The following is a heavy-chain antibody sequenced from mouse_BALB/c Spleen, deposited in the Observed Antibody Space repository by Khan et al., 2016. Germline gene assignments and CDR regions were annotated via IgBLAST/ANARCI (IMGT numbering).Heavy chain of an antibody. CDR2: ISDGGAYT. J-gene: IGHJ1*01. V-gene: IGHV5-4*02. CDR3: ARTYGNGGYFDV. D-gene: IGHD2-1*01. CDR1: GFTFSDYY. Sequence: EVELVESGGGLVKPGGSLKLSCAASGFTFSDYYMYWVRQTPEKRLEWVATISDGGAYTYYPDSVKGRFTISRDNAKNNLYLQMSSLKSEDTAMYYGARTYGNGGYFDVWGAGTTVTVSS.